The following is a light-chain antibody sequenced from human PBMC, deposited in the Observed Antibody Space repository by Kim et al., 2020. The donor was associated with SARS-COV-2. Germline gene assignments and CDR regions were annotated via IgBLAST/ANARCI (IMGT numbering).Light chain of an antibody. CDR1: QTIGTY. J-gene: IGKJ2*01. Sequence: SASSGDTVTLTCRASQTIGTYVNWDQQQRVNAPKLLLFATSRLRSEVPSRFSGGSCGTEFTLTITGLQPEDYGSYYCHQTYSTPYTFGQGTKLEI. CDR3: HQTYSTPYT. CDR2: ATS. V-gene: IGKV1-39*01.